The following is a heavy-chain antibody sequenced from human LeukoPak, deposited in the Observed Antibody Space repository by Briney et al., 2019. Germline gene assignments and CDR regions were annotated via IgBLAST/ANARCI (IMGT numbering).Heavy chain of an antibody. D-gene: IGHD3-9*01. V-gene: IGHV3-53*01. CDR1: GFTVSSNY. CDR3: ASSLLRYFDWFYFDY. Sequence: GGSLRLSCAASGFTVSSNYMSWVRQAPGKGLEWASVIYSGGSTYYADSVKGRFTISRDNSKNTLYLQMNSLRAEDTAVYYCASSLLRYFDWFYFDYWGQGTLVTVSS. J-gene: IGHJ4*02. CDR2: IYSGGST.